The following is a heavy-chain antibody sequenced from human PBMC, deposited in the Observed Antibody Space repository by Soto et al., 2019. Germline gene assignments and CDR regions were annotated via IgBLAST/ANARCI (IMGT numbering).Heavy chain of an antibody. CDR3: AKDHTGPDYYYYGMDV. CDR1: GFTFSSYG. V-gene: IGHV3-30*18. CDR2: ISYDGSNK. J-gene: IGHJ6*02. Sequence: GGSLRLSCAASGFTFSSYGMHWVRQAPGKGLEWVAVISYDGSNKYYADSVKGRFTISRDNSKNTLYLQMNSLRAEDTAVYYCAKDHTGPDYYYYGMDVWGQGTTVTVSS. D-gene: IGHD5-18*01.